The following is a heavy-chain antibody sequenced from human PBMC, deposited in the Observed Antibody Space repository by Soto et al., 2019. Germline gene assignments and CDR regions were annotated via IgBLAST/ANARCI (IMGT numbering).Heavy chain of an antibody. J-gene: IGHJ4*02. V-gene: IGHV1-2*04. Sequence: QVQLVQSGAEVKKPGASVKVSCKASGYTFTGYYMHWVRQAPGQGLEWMGWINPNSGGTNYAQKFQGWVTMTGDTSISTAYMELSRLRSDDTAVYYCARDQGYSSGWYVEDYWGQGALVTVSS. D-gene: IGHD6-19*01. CDR3: ARDQGYSSGWYVEDY. CDR1: GYTFTGYY. CDR2: INPNSGGT.